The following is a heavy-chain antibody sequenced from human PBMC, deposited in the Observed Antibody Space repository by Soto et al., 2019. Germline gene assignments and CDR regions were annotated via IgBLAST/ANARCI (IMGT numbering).Heavy chain of an antibody. J-gene: IGHJ4*02. V-gene: IGHV4-59*11. CDR1: GGSISNHY. CDR2: IYYNGNT. Sequence: QVQLPESGPGLVKPSETLSLTCSVSGGSISNHYWSWIRQPPGKGLEWIGYIYYNGNTNYNPSFNSRVTMSVDTSRNQISLKLTTVTAADTAVYYCTRANWYSEYWGQGTLFTVSS. CDR3: TRANWYSEY. D-gene: IGHD7-27*01.